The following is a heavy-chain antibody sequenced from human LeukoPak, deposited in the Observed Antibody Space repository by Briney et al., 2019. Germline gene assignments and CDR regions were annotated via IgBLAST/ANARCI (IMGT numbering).Heavy chain of an antibody. CDR1: GFTFDDYG. J-gene: IGHJ3*02. V-gene: IGHV3-20*04. D-gene: IGHD2-21*01. Sequence: PGGSLRLSCAASGFTFDDYGMSWVRQAPGKGLEWVSGINWNGGSTGYADSVKGRFTISRDNAKNSLYLQMNSLRVEDTALYYCAREAYCGGDCYSYDAFDIWGQGTMVTVSS. CDR2: INWNGGST. CDR3: AREAYCGGDCYSYDAFDI.